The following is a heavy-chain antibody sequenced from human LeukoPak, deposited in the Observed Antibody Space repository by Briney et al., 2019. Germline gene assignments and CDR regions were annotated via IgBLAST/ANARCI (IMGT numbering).Heavy chain of an antibody. Sequence: ASVNVPCKVSGYTLTELSMHWVRQAPGKGLEWMGGFDPEDGETIYAQKFQGRVTMTEDTSTDTAYMELSSLRSEDTAVYYCATVSPTLRGGSGWYYVDYYGMDVWGQGTTVTVSS. CDR2: FDPEDGET. CDR1: GYTLTELS. V-gene: IGHV1-24*01. D-gene: IGHD6-19*01. CDR3: ATVSPTLRGGSGWYYVDYYGMDV. J-gene: IGHJ6*02.